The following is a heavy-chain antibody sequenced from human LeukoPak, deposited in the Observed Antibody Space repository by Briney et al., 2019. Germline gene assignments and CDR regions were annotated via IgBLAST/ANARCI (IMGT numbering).Heavy chain of an antibody. J-gene: IGHJ4*02. CDR2: INHSGST. V-gene: IGHV4-34*01. CDR3: ARGTTEGHFDY. Sequence: PSETLSLTCAVYGGSFNGYYWSWIRQPPGKGLEWIGEINHSGSTNYNPSLKSRVTISVDTSKNQFSLKLSSVTAADTAVYYCARGTTEGHFDYWGQGALVTVSS. CDR1: GGSFNGYY. D-gene: IGHD1-1*01.